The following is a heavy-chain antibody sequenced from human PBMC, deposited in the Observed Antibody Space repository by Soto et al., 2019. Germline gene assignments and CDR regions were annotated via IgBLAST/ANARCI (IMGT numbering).Heavy chain of an antibody. D-gene: IGHD2-2*01. CDR2: IKQDGSEI. CDR1: GFTFSSYW. J-gene: IGHJ4*02. Sequence: EVQLVESGGGLVQSGGSLRLSCAASGFTFSSYWMSWVRQGPGKGSEWVANIKQDGSEIYYVDSVKGRFTISRDNAKSSLYLQMTSLRAEGTAVYHCAKSLSAIPGDSWGQGTLVTVSS. V-gene: IGHV3-7*05. CDR3: AKSLSAIPGDS.